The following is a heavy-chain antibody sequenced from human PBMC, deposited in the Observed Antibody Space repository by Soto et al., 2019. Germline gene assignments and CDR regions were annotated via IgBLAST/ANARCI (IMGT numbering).Heavy chain of an antibody. CDR2: ISYDGSNK. CDR3: AKEMELPVYFDY. D-gene: IGHD3-10*01. V-gene: IGHV3-30-3*01. CDR1: GFTFTTYS. J-gene: IGHJ4*02. Sequence: GGSLRLSCAASGFTFTTYSMHWVRQAPGKGLDWVAVISYDGSNKYYADSVRGRFTISRDNSRSTLYLQMNSLRAEDTAVYYCAKEMELPVYFDYWGQGTLVTVSS.